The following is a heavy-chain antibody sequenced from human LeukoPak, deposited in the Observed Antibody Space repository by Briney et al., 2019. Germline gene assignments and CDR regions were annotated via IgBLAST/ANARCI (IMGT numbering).Heavy chain of an antibody. D-gene: IGHD2/OR15-2a*01. CDR2: IYYSGST. CDR1: GGSISSSSYY. CDR3: ARRNSPHWFDP. V-gene: IGHV4-39*07. Sequence: SETLSLTCTVSGGSISSSSYYWGWIRQPPGKGLEWIGSIYYSGSTYYNPSLKSRVTISVDTSKNQFSLKLSSVTAADTAVYYCARRNSPHWFDPWGQGTLVTVSS. J-gene: IGHJ5*02.